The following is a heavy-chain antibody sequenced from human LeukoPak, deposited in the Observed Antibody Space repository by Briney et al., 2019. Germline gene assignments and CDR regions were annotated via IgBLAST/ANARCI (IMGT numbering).Heavy chain of an antibody. Sequence: GGSLRLSCAASGFTFSSYSMNWVRQAPGKGLEWVSSISSSSSYIYYADSVKGRFTIYRENAKNSLYLQMNSLRAEDTAVYYCARGVIFHCSITSCHSGYCGQGTLAPVP. V-gene: IGHV3-21*01. CDR3: ARGVIFHCSITSCHSGY. CDR2: ISSSSSYI. J-gene: IGHJ4*02. CDR1: GFTFSSYS. D-gene: IGHD2-2*01.